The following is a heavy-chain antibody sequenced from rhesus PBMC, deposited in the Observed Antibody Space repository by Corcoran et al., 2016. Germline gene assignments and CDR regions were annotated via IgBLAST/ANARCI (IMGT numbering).Heavy chain of an antibody. Sequence: EVQLVESGGGLVQPGGSLRLSWAASGFTFSIYGIHWVRPAPGKGLYWVAVISSIEINKYYSNSANVRFILSEDTGNILLYLQMNILILEDTAVYYCTRFDFWGPGGPVIVSS. J-gene: IGHJ5-1*01. CDR2: ISSIEINK. CDR1: GFTFSIYG. CDR3: TRFDF. V-gene: IGHV3-54*02.